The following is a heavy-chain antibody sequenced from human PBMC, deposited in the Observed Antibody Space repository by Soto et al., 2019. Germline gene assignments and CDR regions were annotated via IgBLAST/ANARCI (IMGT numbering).Heavy chain of an antibody. CDR3: ARVFSDSSSFFDP. CDR1: GGSISSYY. V-gene: IGHV4-59*06. J-gene: IGHJ5*02. CDR2: IYYSGST. Sequence: SDTLSLTCTVSGGSISSYYWSWIRQHPGKGLEWIGYIYYSGSTYYNPSLKSRVTISVDTSKNQFSLKLSSVTAADTAVYYCARVFSDSSSFFDPWGQGTLVTVSS. D-gene: IGHD6-13*01.